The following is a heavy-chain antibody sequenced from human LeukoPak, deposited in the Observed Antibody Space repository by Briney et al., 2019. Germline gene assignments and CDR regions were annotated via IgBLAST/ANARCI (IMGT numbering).Heavy chain of an antibody. Sequence: PGGSLRLSCAASGFTFINYEMNWVRQAPGKGLEWLSYISTSGGIMYYADSVKGRFTISRDNAKNSLYLQMNSLRAEDTGVYYCAREGYYYGLPSMDYWGQGTLVTVSS. J-gene: IGHJ4*02. D-gene: IGHD3-10*01. CDR3: AREGYYYGLPSMDY. CDR2: ISTSGGIM. V-gene: IGHV3-48*03. CDR1: GFTFINYE.